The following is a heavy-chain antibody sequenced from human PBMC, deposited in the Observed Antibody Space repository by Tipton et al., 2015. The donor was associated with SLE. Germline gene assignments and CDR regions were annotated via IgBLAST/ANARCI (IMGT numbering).Heavy chain of an antibody. V-gene: IGHV4-34*01. J-gene: IGHJ4*02. CDR1: GGSFSGYY. Sequence: LRLSCAVYGGSFSGYYWSWIRQPPGKGLEWIGEINHSGSTNYNPSLKSRVTISVDTSKNQFSLKLSSVTAADTAVYYCARRRWSDYWGQGTLVTVSS. CDR2: INHSGST. CDR3: ARRRWSDY. D-gene: IGHD2-15*01.